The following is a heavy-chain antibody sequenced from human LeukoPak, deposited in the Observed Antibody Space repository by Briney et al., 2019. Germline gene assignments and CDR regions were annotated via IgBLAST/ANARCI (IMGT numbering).Heavy chain of an antibody. CDR2: INTSGGRI. CDR1: GFTFSSYA. Sequence: PGGSLRLSCAPSGFTFSSYAMSWVRQAPGKGLQWVSGINTSGGRIYYADSVKGRFTISRDSSNNTLYLQMNSLRAEDTAVYYCAKASNDGGTFDYWGQGALVTVSS. J-gene: IGHJ4*02. D-gene: IGHD4-23*01. V-gene: IGHV3-23*01. CDR3: AKASNDGGTFDY.